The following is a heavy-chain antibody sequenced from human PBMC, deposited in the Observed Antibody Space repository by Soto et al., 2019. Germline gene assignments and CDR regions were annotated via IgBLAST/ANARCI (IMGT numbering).Heavy chain of an antibody. D-gene: IGHD5-18*01. V-gene: IGHV3-23*01. Sequence: QPGGSLRLSCAASGFTFSSYAMSWVRQAPGKGLEWVSAISGSGGSTYYADSVKGRFTISRDNSKNTLYLQMNSLRAEDTAVYYCAKIPPGYSYGYFYFDYWGQGTLVTVSS. CDR3: AKIPPGYSYGYFYFDY. J-gene: IGHJ4*02. CDR1: GFTFSSYA. CDR2: ISGSGGST.